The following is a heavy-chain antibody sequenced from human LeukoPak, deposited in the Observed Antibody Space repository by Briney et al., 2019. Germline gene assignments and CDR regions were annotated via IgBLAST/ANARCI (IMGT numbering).Heavy chain of an antibody. CDR1: GYSFSSDW. Sequence: GESLKISCKGSGYSFSSDWIAWVRQMPRKGLEWIGIIFPGDSDTRYSPSFQGQVTISADSSSSTAYLQWSSLEAPDTAMYYCAKLGGYDNKYYFDYWGQGTLVTVSS. CDR2: IFPGDSDT. CDR3: AKLGGYDNKYYFDY. J-gene: IGHJ4*02. V-gene: IGHV5-51*01. D-gene: IGHD5-12*01.